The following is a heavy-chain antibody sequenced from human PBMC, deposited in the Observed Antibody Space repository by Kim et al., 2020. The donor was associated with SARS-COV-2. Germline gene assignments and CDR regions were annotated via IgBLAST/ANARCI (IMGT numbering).Heavy chain of an antibody. V-gene: IGHV3-74*01. CDR2: IKNEDRNT. J-gene: IGHJ3*02. D-gene: IGHD1-26*01. CDR1: GFPLRNYW. CDR3: ARGMGGGPDDFDI. Sequence: GGSLRLSCGASGFPLRNYWMHWVRQAPGKGPVWVSRIKNEDRNTNYADSVKGRFTISRDDAKSTLFLQMNSLRAEDTAVYYCARGMGGGPDDFDIWGQGALVTVSS.